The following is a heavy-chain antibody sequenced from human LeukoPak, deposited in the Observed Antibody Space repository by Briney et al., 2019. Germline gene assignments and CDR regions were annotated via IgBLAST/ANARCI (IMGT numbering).Heavy chain of an antibody. CDR1: GFTFSSYG. J-gene: IGHJ1*01. CDR2: IRYDGSNK. V-gene: IGHV3-30*02. D-gene: IGHD2-2*01. CDR3: AKETYCSSTSCRSQYFQH. Sequence: GGSRRLSCAASGFTFSSYGMHWVRQAPGKGLEWVAFIRYDGSNKYYADSVKGRFTISRDNSKNTLYLQMNSLRAEDTAVYYCAKETYCSSTSCRSQYFQHWGQGTLVTVSS.